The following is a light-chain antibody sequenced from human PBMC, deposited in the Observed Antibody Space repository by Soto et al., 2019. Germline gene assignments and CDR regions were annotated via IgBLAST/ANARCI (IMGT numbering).Light chain of an antibody. V-gene: IGLV1-40*01. J-gene: IGLJ1*01. CDR1: SSDIGAGYD. Sequence: QSVLTQPPSVSGAPGQRVTISCTGSSSDIGAGYDVHWYQQLPGTAPKVLIYHNTNRPSGVPDRFSGSKSGTSASLAITGLQAEDEADYYCQSYDTRLSGYVFGTGTKVTVL. CDR2: HNT. CDR3: QSYDTRLSGYV.